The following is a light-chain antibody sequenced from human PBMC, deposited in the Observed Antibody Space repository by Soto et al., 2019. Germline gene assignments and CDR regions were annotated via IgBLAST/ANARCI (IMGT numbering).Light chain of an antibody. CDR3: SSYTGSSSLYV. J-gene: IGLJ1*01. V-gene: IGLV2-14*01. Sequence: QSVLTQPASVSGSPGQSITISCTGTSSDLGSYNYVSWYQQYPGKAPKLIIFEVSNRPSGVSNRFSGSKSGNTASLTISGLQAGDEADYFCSSYTGSSSLYVFGSGTKLPVL. CDR2: EVS. CDR1: SSDLGSYNY.